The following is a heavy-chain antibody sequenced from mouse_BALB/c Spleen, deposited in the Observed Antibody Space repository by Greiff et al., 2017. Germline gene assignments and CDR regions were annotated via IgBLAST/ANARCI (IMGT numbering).Heavy chain of an antibody. CDR1: GYSITSGYY. V-gene: IGHV3-6*02. CDR2: ISYDGSN. J-gene: IGHJ3*01. CDR3: AREMITTGWFAY. Sequence: EVKLQESGPGLVKPSQSLSLTCSVTGYSITSGYYWNWIRQFPGNKLEWMGYISYDGSNNYNPSLKNRISITRDTSKNQFFLKLNSVTTEDTATYYCAREMITTGWFAYWGQGTLVTVSA. D-gene: IGHD2-4*01.